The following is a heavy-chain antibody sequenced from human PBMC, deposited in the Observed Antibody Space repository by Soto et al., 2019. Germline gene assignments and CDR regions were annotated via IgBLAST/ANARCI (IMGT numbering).Heavy chain of an antibody. D-gene: IGHD2-2*01. Sequence: ASVKVSCKASGSTFSSYAISWVRKAPGQGLEWMGGIIPIFGTANYEQKFQGRVTITADESKRTAYMELSSLRAEDTAVYDGAVGYCSSTSCYGDWFDPWGQVTLVTVSS. CDR2: IIPIFGTA. CDR3: AVGYCSSTSCYGDWFDP. CDR1: GSTFSSYA. J-gene: IGHJ5*02. V-gene: IGHV1-69*13.